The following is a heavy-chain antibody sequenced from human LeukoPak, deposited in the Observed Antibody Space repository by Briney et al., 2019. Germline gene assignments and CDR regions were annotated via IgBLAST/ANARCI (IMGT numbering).Heavy chain of an antibody. J-gene: IGHJ2*01. V-gene: IGHV4-59*08. D-gene: IGHD6-13*01. CDR2: IYYSGSI. Sequence: PSETLSLTCTVSGGSISSYYWSWIRQPPGKGLEWIGYIYYSGSINYNPSLKSRVTISVDTSKNQFSLKLSSVTAADTAVYYCARLYGAAGYWYFDLWGRGTLVTVSS. CDR3: ARLYGAAGYWYFDL. CDR1: GGSISSYY.